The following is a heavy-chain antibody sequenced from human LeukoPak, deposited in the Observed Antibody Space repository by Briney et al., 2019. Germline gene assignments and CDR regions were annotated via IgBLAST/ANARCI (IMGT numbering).Heavy chain of an antibody. V-gene: IGHV3-48*03. CDR3: ARDKDHSESGGHGDWGYYFDY. CDR2: INSGSGTNI. CDR1: GFSFSSYE. J-gene: IGHJ4*02. D-gene: IGHD2-15*01. Sequence: PGGSLRLSCAASGFSFSSYEMIWVRQAPGKGLEWISYINSGSGTNIFYADSVKGRFTISRDNAKNSLYLQMNTLRAEDTAVYYCARDKDHSESGGHGDWGYYFDYWGQGALVTVSS.